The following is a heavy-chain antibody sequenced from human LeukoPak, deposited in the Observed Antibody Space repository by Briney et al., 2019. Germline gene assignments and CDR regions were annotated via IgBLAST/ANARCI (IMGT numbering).Heavy chain of an antibody. CDR3: AILGGSYAAYYFDY. CDR2: IYYSGST. CDR1: GGSISSGGYY. V-gene: IGHV4-31*03. J-gene: IGHJ4*02. Sequence: SETLSLTCTVSGGSISSGGYYWSWIRQHPGKGLEWIGYIYYSGSTYYNPSLKSRVTISVDTSKNQFSLKLSSVTAADTAVYYCAILGGSYAAYYFDYWGQGTLVTVSS. D-gene: IGHD1-26*01.